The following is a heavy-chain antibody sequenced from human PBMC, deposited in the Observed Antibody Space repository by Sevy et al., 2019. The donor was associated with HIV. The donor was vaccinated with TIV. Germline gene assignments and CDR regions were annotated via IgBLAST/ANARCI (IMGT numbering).Heavy chain of an antibody. CDR1: GFTFSSYD. CDR2: IGTAGDT. V-gene: IGHV3-13*01. J-gene: IGHJ4*02. D-gene: IGHD3-22*01. CDR3: ARGYYYDSSGDSNFDX. Sequence: GGSLRLSCAASGFTFSSYDMHWVRQATGKGLEWVSAIGTAGDTYYPGSVKGRFTISRENAKNSLYLQMNSLRAGDTAVYYCARGYYYDSSGDSNFDXWGQGTLVTVSS.